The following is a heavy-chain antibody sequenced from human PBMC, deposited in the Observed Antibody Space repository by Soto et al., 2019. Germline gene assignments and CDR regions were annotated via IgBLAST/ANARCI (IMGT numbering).Heavy chain of an antibody. CDR2: INPNSGGT. Sequence: ASVKVSCKASGYTFTGYYMHWVRQAPGQGLEWMGWINPNSGGTNYAQKFQGWVTMTRDTSISTAYMELSRLRSDDTAVYYCARDSSFYYDRSGYHYYYYYGMDVWGQGTTVTVSS. J-gene: IGHJ6*02. V-gene: IGHV1-2*04. CDR3: ARDSSFYYDRSGYHYYYYYGMDV. D-gene: IGHD3-22*01. CDR1: GYTFTGYY.